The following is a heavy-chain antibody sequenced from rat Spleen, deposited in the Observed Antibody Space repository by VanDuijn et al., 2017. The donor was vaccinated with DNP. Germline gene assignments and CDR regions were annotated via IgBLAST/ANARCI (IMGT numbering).Heavy chain of an antibody. Sequence: EVQLQESGPGLVKPSQSLSLTCSVTGHSITSNYWAWIRRFPGNKMEWMGYINFSGTTNDNPSLKRRVSITRDTSKNQFFLHLNSVTTEDTATYYCTRGLRRVYWYFDFWGPGTMVTVYS. CDR3: TRGLRRVYWYFDF. J-gene: IGHJ1*01. CDR1: GHSITSNY. D-gene: IGHD1-11*01. V-gene: IGHV3-1*01. CDR2: INFSGTT.